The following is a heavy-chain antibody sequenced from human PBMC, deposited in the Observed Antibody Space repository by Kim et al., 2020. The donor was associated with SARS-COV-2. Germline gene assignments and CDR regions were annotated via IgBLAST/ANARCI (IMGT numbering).Heavy chain of an antibody. Sequence: SETLSLTCTVSGGSVSSGSYYWSWIRQPPGKGLEWIGYIYYSGSTNYNPSLKSRVTISVDTSKNQFSLKLSSVTAADTAVYYCARDSAAAVPYGMDVWGQGTTVTVSS. CDR2: IYYSGST. CDR1: GGSVSSGSYY. J-gene: IGHJ6*02. D-gene: IGHD6-13*01. V-gene: IGHV4-61*01. CDR3: ARDSAAAVPYGMDV.